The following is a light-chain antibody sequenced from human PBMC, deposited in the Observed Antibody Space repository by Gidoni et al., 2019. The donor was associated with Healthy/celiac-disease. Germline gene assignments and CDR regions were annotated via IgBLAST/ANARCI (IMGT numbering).Light chain of an antibody. CDR1: SSNIGSNT. V-gene: IGLV1-44*01. J-gene: IGLJ2*01. CDR3: AAWDDSLNGVV. CDR2: SNN. Sequence: QSVLTHPPSASGTPGHRVTISCSGSSSNIGSNTVTWYQQLPGTAPKLLIYSNNQRPSGVPDRFSGSKSGTSASLAISGLQSEDEADYYCAAWDDSLNGVVFGGGTKLTVL.